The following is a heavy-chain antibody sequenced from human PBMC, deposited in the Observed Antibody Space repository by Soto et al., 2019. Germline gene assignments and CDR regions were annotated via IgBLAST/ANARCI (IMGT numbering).Heavy chain of an antibody. D-gene: IGHD3-22*01. CDR3: TTDSYITSIIVRFDY. CDR1: GFTFSNAW. Sequence: GGSLRLSCAASGFTFSNAWINWVRQAPGKGLEWVGRVKSKNDGGTTDFAAPVKGRFAISRDDSKNMVYLEMNSLQTEDTAIYYCTTDSYITSIIVRFDYWGHGTLVTGSS. CDR2: VKSKNDGGTT. V-gene: IGHV3-15*07. J-gene: IGHJ4*01.